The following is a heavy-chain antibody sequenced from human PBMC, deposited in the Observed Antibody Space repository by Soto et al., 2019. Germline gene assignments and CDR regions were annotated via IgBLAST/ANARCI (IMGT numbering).Heavy chain of an antibody. CDR1: GGSISSSSYY. CDR3: ARDKITGLFDS. D-gene: IGHD2-8*02. Sequence: SETLSLTCTVSGGSISSSSYYWGWIRQPPGKGLEWIGSIFYSGSTNYNPSLKSRVTISVDTSKNQFSLKLTSVTAADTAVYYCARDKITGLFDSWGQGTLVTVSS. J-gene: IGHJ4*02. CDR2: IFYSGST. V-gene: IGHV4-39*07.